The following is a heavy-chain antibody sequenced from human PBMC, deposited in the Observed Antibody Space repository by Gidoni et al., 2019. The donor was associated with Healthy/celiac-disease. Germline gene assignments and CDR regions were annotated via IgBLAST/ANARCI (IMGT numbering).Heavy chain of an antibody. Sequence: QVQLVQSGAEVKKPGASVKVSCKVSGYTLTELSMPWVRQAPGKGLEWMGGFDPEDGETIYAQKFQGRVTMTEDTSTDTAYMELSSLRSEDTAVYYCATGVVVPAATHLLLWWLEYFQHWGQGTLVTVSS. D-gene: IGHD2-2*01. J-gene: IGHJ1*01. CDR1: GYTLTELS. CDR2: FDPEDGET. V-gene: IGHV1-24*01. CDR3: ATGVVVPAATHLLLWWLEYFQH.